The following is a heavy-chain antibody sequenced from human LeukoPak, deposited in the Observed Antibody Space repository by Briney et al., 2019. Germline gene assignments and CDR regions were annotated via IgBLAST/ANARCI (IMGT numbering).Heavy chain of an antibody. CDR2: IYYSGST. CDR1: GGSISSYY. D-gene: IGHD6-19*01. CDR3: ARDQWKLGNAFDI. J-gene: IGHJ3*02. Sequence: SETLSLTCTVSGGSISSYYWSWIRQPPGKGLEWIGCIYYSGSTNYNPSLKSRVTISVDTSKNQFSLKLTSVTAADTAIYYCARDQWKLGNAFDIWAHGTMVTVSS. V-gene: IGHV4-59*01.